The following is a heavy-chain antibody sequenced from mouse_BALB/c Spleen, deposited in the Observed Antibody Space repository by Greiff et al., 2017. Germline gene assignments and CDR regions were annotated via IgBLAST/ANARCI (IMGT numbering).Heavy chain of an antibody. V-gene: IGHV3-2*02. J-gene: IGHJ2*01. CDR2: ISYSGST. CDR1: GYSITSDYA. CDR3: ERFYEGYYDY. D-gene: IGHD2-3*01. Sequence: EVKLMESGPGLVKPSQSLSLTCTVTGYSITSDYAWNWIRQFPGNKLEWMGYISYSGSTSYNPSLKSRISITRDTSKNQFFLQLNSVTTEDTATYYCERFYEGYYDYGGQGTTLTVSS.